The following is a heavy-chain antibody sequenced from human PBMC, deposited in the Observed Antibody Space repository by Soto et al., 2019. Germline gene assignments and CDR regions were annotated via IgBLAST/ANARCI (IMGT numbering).Heavy chain of an antibody. D-gene: IGHD3-3*01. V-gene: IGHV5-51*01. J-gene: IGHJ4*02. CDR3: ARGGVSTRTFDY. Sequence: GESLKISCKGSGYNFAGYCIAWVRQMPGKGLELMGIIYPSDSDTRYRPSFQGQVTISADKSISSAYLQWSSLRASDTAMYYCARGGVSTRTFDYWGQGTTVTVSS. CDR1: GYNFAGYC. CDR2: IYPSDSDT.